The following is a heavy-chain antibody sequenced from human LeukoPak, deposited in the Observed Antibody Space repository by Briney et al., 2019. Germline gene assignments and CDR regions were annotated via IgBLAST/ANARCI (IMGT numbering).Heavy chain of an antibody. CDR1: GYTLTELS. CDR2: FDPEDGET. D-gene: IGHD6-13*01. Sequence: GASVKVSCKVSGYTLTELSMHWVRQAPGKGLEWMGGFDPEDGETIYAQKFQGRVTMTEDTSTDTAYMELSSLRSEDTAVYYCATARIAAAYKLFDIWGQGTMVTVSS. V-gene: IGHV1-24*01. J-gene: IGHJ3*02. CDR3: ATARIAAAYKLFDI.